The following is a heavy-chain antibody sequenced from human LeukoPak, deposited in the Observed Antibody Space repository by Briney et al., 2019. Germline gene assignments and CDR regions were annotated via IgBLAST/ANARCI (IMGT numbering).Heavy chain of an antibody. CDR3: ARDMLAVPSNWFDP. V-gene: IGHV1-46*01. Sequence: ASVKVSCKASGYTFTSYYIHWVRQAPGQGLEWMGVINPSGGGTSYAQKFQGRVTMTRDTSTSIVYMDLRSLRSEDTAVYFCARDMLAVPSNWFDPWGQGTLVTVSS. CDR1: GYTFTSYY. D-gene: IGHD2-8*01. CDR2: INPSGGGT. J-gene: IGHJ5*02.